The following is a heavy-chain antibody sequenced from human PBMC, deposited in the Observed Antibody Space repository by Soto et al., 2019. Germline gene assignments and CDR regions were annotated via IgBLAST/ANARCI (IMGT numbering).Heavy chain of an antibody. J-gene: IGHJ4*02. Sequence: QVQLQQWGAGLLKPSETLSLTCAVYGGSFSGYYWSWIRQPPGKGLEWIGEINHSGSTNYNPSLKSRFTITVDTSKYSFSLKLSSVTAADTAVYYCARIHTAKLGSSSGYYSLDYWGQGTLVTVSS. CDR1: GGSFSGYY. D-gene: IGHD3-22*01. CDR3: ARIHTAKLGSSSGYYSLDY. CDR2: INHSGST. V-gene: IGHV4-34*01.